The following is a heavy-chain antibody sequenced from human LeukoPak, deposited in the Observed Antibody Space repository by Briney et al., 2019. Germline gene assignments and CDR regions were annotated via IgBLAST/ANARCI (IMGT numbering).Heavy chain of an antibody. CDR1: GFTFSSYG. V-gene: IGHV3-30*18. CDR2: TSSDGSNK. J-gene: IGHJ3*02. CDR3: AKDQKNPYDAFNI. Sequence: GRSLRLTCAASGFTFSSYGMHWVRQTPGKGLEWMAVTSSDGSNKYYADSVKGRFTISRDNSKNTLYLQMNSLRAEDTAVYYCAKDQKNPYDAFNIWGQGTMVTVSS.